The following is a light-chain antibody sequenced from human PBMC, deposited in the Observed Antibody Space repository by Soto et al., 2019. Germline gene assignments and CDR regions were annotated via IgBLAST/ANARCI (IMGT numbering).Light chain of an antibody. V-gene: IGLV2-14*01. CDR2: DVS. CDR1: SSDVGGYNY. J-gene: IGLJ3*02. Sequence: QSALAHPASVSGSHGQSIAISCTGTSSDVGGYNYVSWYQQHPGKTPNLMIYDVSNRPSGVSNRFSGSKSGNTASLTISGLQAEDEADYYCSSYTSSSTWVFGGGTQLTVL. CDR3: SSYTSSSTWV.